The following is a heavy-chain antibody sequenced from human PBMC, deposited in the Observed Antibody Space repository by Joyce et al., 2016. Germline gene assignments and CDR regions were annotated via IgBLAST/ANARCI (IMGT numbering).Heavy chain of an antibody. J-gene: IGHJ4*02. CDR2: ISDDGDNT. CDR1: GFTLSIYG. V-gene: IGHV3-23*01. CDR3: AGRGYSYGAFDF. Sequence: EVQLLESGGALVQPGGSLRLSCAVSGFTLSIYGMSWVRQAPGNGLEWLSAISDDGDNTYYADSVKGRFTISRDNFKNTLYLQMSSLRGEDTAVYYCAGRGYSYGAFDFWGQGTLVTVSS. D-gene: IGHD5-18*01.